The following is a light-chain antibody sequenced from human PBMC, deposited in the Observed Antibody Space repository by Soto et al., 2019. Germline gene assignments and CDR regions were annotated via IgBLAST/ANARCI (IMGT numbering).Light chain of an antibody. CDR3: QQYNNYPRT. Sequence: DIQMTQSPSTLSASVGDRVTITCRASESIRTWLAWYQHKPGKAPKFLIYDASNLESGVPSRFSGSGSGTEFTLTISSLQPDDFATYYCQQYNNYPRTFGQGTKVEIK. V-gene: IGKV1-5*01. CDR1: ESIRTW. CDR2: DAS. J-gene: IGKJ1*01.